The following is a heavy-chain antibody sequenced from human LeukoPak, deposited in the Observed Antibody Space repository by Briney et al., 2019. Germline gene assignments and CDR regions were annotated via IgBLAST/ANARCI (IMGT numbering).Heavy chain of an antibody. CDR1: GFTFSSYS. V-gene: IGHV3-21*01. CDR3: ARDVGATRRFFDY. Sequence: GGSLRLSCAASGFTFSSYSMNWVRQAPGKGLEWVSSISSGSGYIYYADSVKGRFTISRDNAKNSLYLQMNSLRAEDAAVYYCARDVGATRRFFDYWGQGTLVTVSS. J-gene: IGHJ4*02. D-gene: IGHD1-26*01. CDR2: ISSGSGYI.